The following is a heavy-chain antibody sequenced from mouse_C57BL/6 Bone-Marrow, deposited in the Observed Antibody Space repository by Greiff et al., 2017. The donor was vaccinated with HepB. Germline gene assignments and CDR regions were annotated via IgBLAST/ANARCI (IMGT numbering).Heavy chain of an antibody. J-gene: IGHJ2*01. D-gene: IGHD1-1*01. CDR1: GYAFTNYL. CDR3: ARYDYGSSYSYYFDY. CDR2: INPGSGGT. V-gene: IGHV1-54*01. Sequence: VQLQQSGAELVRPGTSVKVSCKASGYAFTNYLIEWVKQRPGQGLEWIGVINPGSGGTNYNEKFKGKATLTADKSSSTAYMQLSSLTSEDSAVYFCARYDYGSSYSYYFDYWGQGTTLTVSS.